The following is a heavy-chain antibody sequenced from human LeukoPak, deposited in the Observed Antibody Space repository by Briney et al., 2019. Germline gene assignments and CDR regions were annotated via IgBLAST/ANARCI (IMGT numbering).Heavy chain of an antibody. CDR2: IYSGGST. CDR3: ARDYYDRNWFDP. J-gene: IGHJ5*02. CDR1: GFTVSSNY. V-gene: IGHV3-66*02. Sequence: GGSLRLSCAASGFTVSSNYMSWVRQAPGKGLEWVSVIYSGGSTYYADSVKGRFTISRDNSKNTLYLQMGSLRAEDTAVYYCARDYYDRNWFDPWGQGTLVTVSS. D-gene: IGHD3-3*01.